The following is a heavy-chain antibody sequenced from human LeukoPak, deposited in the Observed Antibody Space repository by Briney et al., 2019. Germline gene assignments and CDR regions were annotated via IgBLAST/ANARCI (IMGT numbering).Heavy chain of an antibody. CDR2: ISSSGSTI. CDR3: AKDSGNTPLGYYFDY. V-gene: IGHV3-11*04. CDR1: GFTFSDYY. J-gene: IGHJ4*02. Sequence: GGSLRLSCAASGFTFSDYYMSWIRQAPGKGLEWVSYISSSGSTIYYADSVKGRFTISRDNAKNSLYLQMNSLRAEDTAVYYCAKDSGNTPLGYYFDYWGQGTLVTVSS. D-gene: IGHD2-2*02.